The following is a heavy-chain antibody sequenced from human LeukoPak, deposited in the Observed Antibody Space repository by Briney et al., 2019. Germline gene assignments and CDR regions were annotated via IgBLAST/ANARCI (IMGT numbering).Heavy chain of an antibody. V-gene: IGHV5-51*01. Sequence: GESLKISCKGSGYGFTSYWIGWVRQMPGKGLEWMGIIYPGDSDTRYSPSFQGQVTISADKSITTAYLQWSSLKASDTAMYYCASYNYYDSSGYYYEWVYWGQGTLVTVSS. CDR1: GYGFTSYW. J-gene: IGHJ4*02. CDR3: ASYNYYDSSGYYYEWVY. D-gene: IGHD3-22*01. CDR2: IYPGDSDT.